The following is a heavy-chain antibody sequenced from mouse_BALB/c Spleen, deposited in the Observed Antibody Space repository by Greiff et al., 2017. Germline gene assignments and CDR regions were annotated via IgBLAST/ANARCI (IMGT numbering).Heavy chain of an antibody. D-gene: IGHD2-13*01. CDR2: ISSGSSTI. V-gene: IGHV5-17*02. CDR3: ARSDYPDAMDE. J-gene: IGHJ4*01. CDR1: GFTFSSFG. Sequence: EVQLEESGGGLVQPGGSRKLSCAASGFTFSSFGMHWVRQAPEKGLEWVAYISSGSSTIYYADTVKGRFTISRDKHKNTLFLQMTSLRSEDTAMYYCARSDYPDAMDEWGQGTSVTDCS.